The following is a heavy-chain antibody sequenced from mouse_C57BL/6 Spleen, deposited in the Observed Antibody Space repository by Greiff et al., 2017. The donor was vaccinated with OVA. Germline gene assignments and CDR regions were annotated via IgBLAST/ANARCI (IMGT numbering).Heavy chain of an antibody. CDR2: IYPGDGDT. V-gene: IGHV1-80*01. CDR1: GYAFSSYW. CDR3: ARPYYSNSWFAY. Sequence: VKLVESGAELVKPGASVKISCKASGYAFSSYWMNWVKQRPGKGLEWIGQIYPGDGDTNYNGKFKGKATLTADKSSSTAYMQLSSLTSEDSAVYFCARPYYSNSWFAYWGQGTLVTVSA. D-gene: IGHD2-5*01. J-gene: IGHJ3*01.